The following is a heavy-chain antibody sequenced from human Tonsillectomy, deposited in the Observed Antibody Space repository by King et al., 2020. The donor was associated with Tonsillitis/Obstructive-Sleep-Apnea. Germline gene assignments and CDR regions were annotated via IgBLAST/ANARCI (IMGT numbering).Heavy chain of an antibody. D-gene: IGHD2-15*01. J-gene: IGHJ6*03. V-gene: IGHV3-30*01. CDR3: ASATLKPYYYYYMDV. Sequence: VQLVESGGGVVQPGRSLRLSCAASGFTFSSYAMHWVRQAPGKGLEWVAVISYDGSNKYYADSVKGRFTISRDNSKNTLYLQMNSLRAEDTAVYYCASATLKPYYYYYMDVWGKGPTVTVSS. CDR1: GFTFSSYA. CDR2: ISYDGSNK.